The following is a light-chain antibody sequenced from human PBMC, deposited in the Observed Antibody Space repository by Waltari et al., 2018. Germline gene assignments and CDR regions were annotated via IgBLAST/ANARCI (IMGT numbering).Light chain of an antibody. CDR2: DAS. CDR1: QSVRNY. J-gene: IGKJ1*01. V-gene: IGKV3-11*01. Sequence: EIVLTQSPATLSLSPGERATLSCKASQSVRNYLNWYQQKPGQVPRLLIYDASKRATGTPARFSGSGSGTDFTLTISGLEPEDCAVYYCQQRTDWLWTFGQGTKVEIK. CDR3: QQRTDWLWT.